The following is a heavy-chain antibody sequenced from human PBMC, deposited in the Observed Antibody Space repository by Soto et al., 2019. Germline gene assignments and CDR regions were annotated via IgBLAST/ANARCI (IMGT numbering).Heavy chain of an antibody. Sequence: ASVKVSCKASGYTFTSYDINWVRQATGQGLEWMGCMNPNSGNTGYAQKFQGRVTMTRNTSISTTYMELSSLRSEDTAVYYCARGLDYSPTYYYYYYMDVWGKGTTVTVSS. CDR1: GYTFTSYD. J-gene: IGHJ6*03. CDR2: MNPNSGNT. D-gene: IGHD2-15*01. V-gene: IGHV1-8*01. CDR3: ARGLDYSPTYYYYYYMDV.